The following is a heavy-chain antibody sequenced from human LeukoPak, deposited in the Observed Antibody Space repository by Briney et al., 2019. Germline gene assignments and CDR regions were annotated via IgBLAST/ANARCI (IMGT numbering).Heavy chain of an antibody. Sequence: PGGSLRLSRAASGFIFSSYSMNWVRQAPGKGLEWVSSISSSSSYIYYADSVKGRFIISRDNAKNSLYLQMNSLRAEDTAVYYCARSTYGDYLTSFDYWGQGTLVTVSS. D-gene: IGHD4-17*01. V-gene: IGHV3-21*01. J-gene: IGHJ4*02. CDR1: GFIFSSYS. CDR3: ARSTYGDYLTSFDY. CDR2: ISSSSSYI.